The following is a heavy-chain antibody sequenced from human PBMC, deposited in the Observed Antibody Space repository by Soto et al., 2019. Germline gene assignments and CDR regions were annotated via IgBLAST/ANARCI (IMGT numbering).Heavy chain of an antibody. D-gene: IGHD3-10*01. J-gene: IGHJ6*02. V-gene: IGHV4-4*07. Sequence: QVQLQESGPGLVKPSETLSLTCTVSGGSISSYYWSWIRQPAGKGLEWIGRIYTRGSTHYNPSLKSRVTMSVDTSKNQFSLKLSSVTAADTAVYYCAREGSTMVRGPNDYYYYYYGMDVWGPGTTVTVSS. CDR1: GGSISSYY. CDR2: IYTRGST. CDR3: AREGSTMVRGPNDYYYYYYGMDV.